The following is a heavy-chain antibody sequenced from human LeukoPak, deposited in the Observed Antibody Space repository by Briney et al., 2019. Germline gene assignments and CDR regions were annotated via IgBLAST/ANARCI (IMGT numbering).Heavy chain of an antibody. CDR2: IYYTGTT. CDR3: ARHSWGFHFFDS. V-gene: IGHV4-59*08. CDR1: GGSLSNYY. Sequence: SETLSLTCTVSGGSLSNYYWSWIRQSPGKGLEWLGFIYYTGTTKYNPSLKSRVTISVDRSKNQFSLQLRSVTAADTAVYHCARHSWGFHFFDSWGQGTLVTVSS. D-gene: IGHD7-27*01. J-gene: IGHJ5*01.